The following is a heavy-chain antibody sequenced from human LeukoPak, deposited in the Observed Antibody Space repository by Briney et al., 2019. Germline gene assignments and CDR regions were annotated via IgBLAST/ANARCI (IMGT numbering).Heavy chain of an antibody. Sequence: SETLSLTCTVSGGSISSYYWSWIRQPAGKGLEWIGRIYSRESTNYNPSLKSRVTMSVDTSKNQFSLKLSSVTAADTAVYYCARASITRVAFDIWGQGTMVTVSS. J-gene: IGHJ3*02. CDR1: GGSISSYY. D-gene: IGHD3-10*01. CDR2: IYSREST. CDR3: ARASITRVAFDI. V-gene: IGHV4-4*07.